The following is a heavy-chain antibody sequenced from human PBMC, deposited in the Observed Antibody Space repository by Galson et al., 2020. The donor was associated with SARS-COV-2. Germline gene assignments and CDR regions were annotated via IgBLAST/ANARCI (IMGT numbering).Heavy chain of an antibody. Sequence: GGSLRLSCAASGFPFSTHAMHCVRQAPGKGLEWVAVIWSDGLHKYYGDSVKGRFTISRDNSKNTVDLQMDSLRLEDTAVYYCAVSIIVAGGIDYWGQGTLVTVSS. CDR1: GFPFSTHA. D-gene: IGHD6-19*01. CDR2: IWSDGLHK. CDR3: AVSIIVAGGIDY. V-gene: IGHV3-33*01. J-gene: IGHJ4*02.